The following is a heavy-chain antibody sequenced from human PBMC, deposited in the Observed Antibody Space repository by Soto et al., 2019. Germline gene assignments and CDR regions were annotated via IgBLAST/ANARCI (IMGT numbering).Heavy chain of an antibody. J-gene: IGHJ6*02. CDR1: GFTFDSYS. D-gene: IGHD3-22*01. V-gene: IGHV3-48*02. CDR3: ARDSSAAARRGGMDV. CDR2: ISNTSRTR. Sequence: EVQLVESGGGLIRPGGSLRLSCAASGFTFDSYSMNWVRQAPGKGLEWVAYISNTSRTRYYADSVKGRITISRDNAKNSLYLQLNSLRDEDTALYYCARDSSAAARRGGMDVWGQGITVTVSS.